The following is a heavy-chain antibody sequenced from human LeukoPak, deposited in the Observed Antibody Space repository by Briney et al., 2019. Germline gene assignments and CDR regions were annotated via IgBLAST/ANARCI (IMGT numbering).Heavy chain of an antibody. D-gene: IGHD6-19*01. CDR3: ARHPSAVAGKTFDC. CDR1: GGSFSGYY. V-gene: IGHV4-59*08. J-gene: IGHJ4*02. Sequence: SETLSLTCAVYGGSFSGYYWSWTRQPPGKGLEWIGYIYYSGSTNYNPSLKSRVTISVDTSNNQFSLKLSSVTAADTAVYYCARHPSAVAGKTFDCWGQGTLVTVSS. CDR2: IYYSGST.